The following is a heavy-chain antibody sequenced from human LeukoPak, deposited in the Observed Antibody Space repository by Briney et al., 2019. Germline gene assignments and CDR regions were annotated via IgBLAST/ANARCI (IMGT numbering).Heavy chain of an antibody. CDR3: ARPSSSEDY. CDR1: GFPFSVSA. D-gene: IGHD6-6*01. Sequence: GGSLRLSCAASGFPFSVSAMHWVRQAPGKGLEWVAVISYDGSNKYYADSVKGRFTISRDNSKNTLYLQMNSLRAEDTAVYYCARPSSSEDYWGQGTLVTVSS. V-gene: IGHV3-30*04. CDR2: ISYDGSNK. J-gene: IGHJ4*02.